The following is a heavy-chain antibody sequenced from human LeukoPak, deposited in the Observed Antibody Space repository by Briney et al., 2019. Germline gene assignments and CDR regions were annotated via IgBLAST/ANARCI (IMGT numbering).Heavy chain of an antibody. V-gene: IGHV3-21*01. D-gene: IGHD3-10*01. Sequence: TGGSLRLSCAASGFTFSSYSMNWVRQAPGKGLEWVSSISSSSSYIYYADSVKGRFTISRDNAKNSLYLQMNSLRAEDTAVYYCARDPSMVQGVNYMDVWGKGTTVTVSS. J-gene: IGHJ6*03. CDR1: GFTFSSYS. CDR2: ISSSSSYI. CDR3: ARDPSMVQGVNYMDV.